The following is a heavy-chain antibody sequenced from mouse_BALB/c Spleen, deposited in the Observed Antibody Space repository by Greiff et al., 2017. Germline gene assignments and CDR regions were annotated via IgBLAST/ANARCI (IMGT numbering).Heavy chain of an antibody. CDR1: GFTFSSFG. CDR3: ARGYGNYAMDY. D-gene: IGHD2-10*02. V-gene: IGHV5-17*02. CDR2: ISSCSSTI. J-gene: IGHJ4*01. Sequence: EVKLVESGGGLVQPGGSRKLSCAASGFTFSSFGMHWVRQAPEKGLEWVAYISSCSSTIYYADTVKGRFTISRDNPKNTLFLHMTSLRSEDTAMYYCARGYGNYAMDYWGQGTSVTVSS.